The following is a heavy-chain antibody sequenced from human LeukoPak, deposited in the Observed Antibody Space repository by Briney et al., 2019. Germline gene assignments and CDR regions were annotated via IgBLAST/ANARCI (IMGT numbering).Heavy chain of an antibody. D-gene: IGHD3-9*01. CDR1: GYTLTELS. CDR3: ATESGYDILTGYYAFDI. J-gene: IGHJ3*02. CDR2: FDPEDGET. Sequence: GASVKVSCKVSGYTLTELSMHWVRQAPGKGLEWMGGFDPEDGETIYAQKFQGRVTMTEDTSTDTAYMELSSLRSEDTAVYYCATESGYDILTGYYAFDIWGQGTMVTVSS. V-gene: IGHV1-24*01.